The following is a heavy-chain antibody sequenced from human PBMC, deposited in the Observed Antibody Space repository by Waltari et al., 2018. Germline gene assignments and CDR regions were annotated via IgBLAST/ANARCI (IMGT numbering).Heavy chain of an antibody. V-gene: IGHV3-48*03. CDR2: ISSSCSTI. J-gene: IGHJ4*02. D-gene: IGHD2-8*01. CDR1: GFPFIIYE. CDR3: ARGDGVDY. Sequence: EVQLVESGGGLVQPGGSLRLAWAASGFPFIIYEMNWDRQDPGKGLEWVSYISSSCSTIYYADSVKGRFTISRDNAKNSLYLQMNSLRAEDTAVYYCARGDGVDYWGQGTLVTVSS.